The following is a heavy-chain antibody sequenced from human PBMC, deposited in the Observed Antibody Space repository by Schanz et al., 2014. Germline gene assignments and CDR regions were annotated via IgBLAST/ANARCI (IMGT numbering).Heavy chain of an antibody. CDR1: GGTFSTYT. V-gene: IGHV1-69*02. CDR3: ARGYGDSPTDF. D-gene: IGHD4-17*01. Sequence: QVQLVQSEAEVKKPGSSMKVSCKASGGTFSTYTISWVRQAPGQGLEWMGRIIPVLAIADYAQKFQGRVTITADRSTSTAYMELSSLRSEDTAVYYCARGYGDSPTDFWGQGTLVTVSS. CDR2: IIPVLAIA. J-gene: IGHJ4*02.